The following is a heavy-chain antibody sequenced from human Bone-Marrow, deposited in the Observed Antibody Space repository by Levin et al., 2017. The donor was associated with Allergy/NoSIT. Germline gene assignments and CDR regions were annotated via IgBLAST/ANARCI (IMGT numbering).Heavy chain of an antibody. D-gene: IGHD6-13*01. CDR3: TTDISGIWYPH. V-gene: IGHV3-15*01. J-gene: IGHJ1*01. CDR2: IKSNNDGGTA. CDR1: GLTFATAW. Sequence: GGSLRLSCAASGLTFATAWMTWVRQAPGMGLECVGLIKSNNDGGTAEYAGPVKGRFTISRDDSKNTVYLQMNSLQTEDTAVYYCTTDISGIWYPHWGQGTLVTVSS.